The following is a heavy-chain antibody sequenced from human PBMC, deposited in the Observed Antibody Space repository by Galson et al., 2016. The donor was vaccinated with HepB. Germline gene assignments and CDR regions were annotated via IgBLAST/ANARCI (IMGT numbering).Heavy chain of an antibody. CDR2: ISGTGGTT. CDR3: AKENDFWSGYLSH. D-gene: IGHD3-3*01. Sequence: SLRLSCAVSGFSFNSYAFSWVRQTPGKGLEWVSAISGTGGTTDYTDSVKGRFTISRDNSQSRLYLQMNSLRAEDTATYYCAKENDFWSGYLSHWGQGALVTVSS. J-gene: IGHJ4*02. V-gene: IGHV3-23*01. CDR1: GFSFNSYA.